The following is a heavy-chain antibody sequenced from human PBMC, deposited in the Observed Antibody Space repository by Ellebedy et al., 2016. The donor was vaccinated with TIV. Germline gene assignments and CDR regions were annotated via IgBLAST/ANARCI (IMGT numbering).Heavy chain of an antibody. CDR3: ARRDSRYWYFDL. V-gene: IGHV4-39*07. CDR1: GGSISSSSYY. CDR2: IYYSGST. Sequence: GSLRLXXTVSGGSISSSSYYWGWIRQPPGKGLEWIGSIYYSGSTYYNPSLKSRVTISVDTSKNQFSLKLSSVTAADTAVYYCARRDSRYWYFDLWGRGTLVTGSS. J-gene: IGHJ2*01. D-gene: IGHD2-21*01.